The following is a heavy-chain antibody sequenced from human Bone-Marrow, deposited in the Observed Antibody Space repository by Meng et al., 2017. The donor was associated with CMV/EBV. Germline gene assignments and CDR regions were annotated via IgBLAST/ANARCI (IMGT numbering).Heavy chain of an antibody. CDR3: ATQGVTTALFDY. CDR1: GGSIGTNVYY. V-gene: IGHV4-39*01. Sequence: LSCTVSGGSIGTNVYYWGWIRQTPGKGLEWIGSIFYTGPTFYNPSLESRVTISEDTSKNRFSLKMSSVTAADTAIYYCATQGVTTALFDYWGQGTLVTVSS. J-gene: IGHJ4*02. CDR2: IFYTGPT. D-gene: IGHD3-22*01.